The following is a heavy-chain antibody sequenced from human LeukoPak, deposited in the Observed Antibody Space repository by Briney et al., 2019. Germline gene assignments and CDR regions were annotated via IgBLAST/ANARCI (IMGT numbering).Heavy chain of an antibody. V-gene: IGHV3-74*01. D-gene: IGHD5-12*01. J-gene: IGHJ4*02. CDR2: INRDGSST. Sequence: GGSLRLSCAAWGFPFSSYWMHWVRQAPGKWVVWISRINRDGSSTRYADSVKGRITIPRDHAKNKLDLRMNSLRVEDTAVYYGARTRYGGYAVDYWGQGTRVTVSS. CDR3: ARTRYGGYAVDY. CDR1: GFPFSSYW.